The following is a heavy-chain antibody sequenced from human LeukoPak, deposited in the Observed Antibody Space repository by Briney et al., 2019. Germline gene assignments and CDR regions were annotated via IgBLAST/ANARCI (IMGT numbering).Heavy chain of an antibody. Sequence: QTGRSLRLSCGASGFTFSSCAMQGVRQAPARGLEGVAVISYDGSKKYYADAVKGRFTSSRDNDKNTMYLQMNSLRAEDTAVYYCARAYNWNSDAFDIWGQGTMVTVSS. CDR1: GFTFSSCA. J-gene: IGHJ3*02. CDR2: ISYDGSKK. V-gene: IGHV3-30*01. D-gene: IGHD1-7*01. CDR3: ARAYNWNSDAFDI.